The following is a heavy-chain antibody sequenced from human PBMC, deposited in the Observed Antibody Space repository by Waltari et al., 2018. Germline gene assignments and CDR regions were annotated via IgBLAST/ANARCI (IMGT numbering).Heavy chain of an antibody. CDR2: MQYRGST. V-gene: IGHV4-39*01. J-gene: IGHJ1*01. CDR3: GRIAFGDDGGYFQH. D-gene: IGHD4-17*01. CDR1: GDSISTNYN. Sequence: QLQLQESGPGLVKPSETLSLTCTVSGDSISTNYNWGWIRQPPRKGLEWMGNMQYRGSTFYNPSLKSRVTISLDTSKNQFSLRLSSVGAADTAVYFCGRIAFGDDGGYFQHWGQGTLVTVSS.